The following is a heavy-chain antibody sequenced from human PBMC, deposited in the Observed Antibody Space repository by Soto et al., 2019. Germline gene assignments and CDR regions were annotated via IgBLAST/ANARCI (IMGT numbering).Heavy chain of an antibody. CDR1: GYTFTSYG. Sequence: GESLKISCKASGYTFTSYGISWVRQAPGQGLEWMGWISAYNGNTNYAQKLQGRVTMTTDTSTSTAYMELRSLRSDDTAVYYCARDPKYSSSSPYYWYFDLWGRGTLVTVSS. J-gene: IGHJ2*01. V-gene: IGHV1-18*01. D-gene: IGHD6-6*01. CDR2: ISAYNGNT. CDR3: ARDPKYSSSSPYYWYFDL.